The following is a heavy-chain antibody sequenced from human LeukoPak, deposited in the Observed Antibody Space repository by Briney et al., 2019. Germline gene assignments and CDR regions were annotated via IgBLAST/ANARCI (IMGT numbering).Heavy chain of an antibody. CDR2: ISGSGGSA. CDR3: AKSHYYGSGSIDY. V-gene: IGHV3-23*01. D-gene: IGHD3-10*01. Sequence: GGSLRLSCAASGFTFSSYAMSWVRQAPGKGLEWVSGISGSGGSAYYADSVKGRFTISRDNSKNTLYLQMNSLRAEDTAVYYCAKSHYYGSGSIDYWGQGTLVTVSS. J-gene: IGHJ4*02. CDR1: GFTFSSYA.